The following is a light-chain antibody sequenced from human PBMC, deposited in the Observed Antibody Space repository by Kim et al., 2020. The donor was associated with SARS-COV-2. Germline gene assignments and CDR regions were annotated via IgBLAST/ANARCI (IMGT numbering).Light chain of an antibody. J-gene: IGKJ2*01. Sequence: SAPVGDRVTLTCPASQVIYKYVAWYQQKPGEVPKLLIYAASTVQSGVPSRFRGSGSGTYFTLTISSLQPEDVATYYCQKYDSAPYTFGQGTKLEI. V-gene: IGKV1-27*01. CDR3: QKYDSAPYT. CDR1: QVIYKY. CDR2: AAS.